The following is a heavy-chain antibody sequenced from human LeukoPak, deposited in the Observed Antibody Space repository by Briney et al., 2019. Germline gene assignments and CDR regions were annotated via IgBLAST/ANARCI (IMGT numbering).Heavy chain of an antibody. V-gene: IGHV1-69*04. CDR1: GYTFTSYA. CDR3: ARDRVVVPAATDNWFDP. J-gene: IGHJ5*02. CDR2: IIPILGIA. Sequence: ASVKVSCKASGYTFTSYAMDWVRQAPGQGLEWMGRIIPILGIANYAQKFQGRVTMTTDTSTSTAYMELRSLRSDDTAVYYCARDRVVVPAATDNWFDPWGQGTPVTVSS. D-gene: IGHD2-2*01.